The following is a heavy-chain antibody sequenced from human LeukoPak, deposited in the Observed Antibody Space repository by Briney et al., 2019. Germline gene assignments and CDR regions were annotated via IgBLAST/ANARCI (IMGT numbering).Heavy chain of an antibody. D-gene: IGHD2-15*01. Sequence: PGGSLRLSCAASGFTFSSYGMHWVRQAPGKGLEWVSVIYSGGSTYYADSVKGRFTISRDNSKNTLYLQMNSLRAEDTAVYYCASIVVVVAARFDPWGQGTLVTVSS. J-gene: IGHJ5*02. CDR3: ASIVVVVAARFDP. CDR1: GFTFSSYG. V-gene: IGHV3-NL1*01. CDR2: IYSGGST.